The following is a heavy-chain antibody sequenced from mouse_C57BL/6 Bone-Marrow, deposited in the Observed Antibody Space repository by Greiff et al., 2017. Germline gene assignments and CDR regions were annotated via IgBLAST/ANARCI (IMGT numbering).Heavy chain of an antibody. V-gene: IGHV1-69*01. D-gene: IGHD1-1*01. CDR1: GYTFTSYW. CDR3: AREKAFITTVVAHFDY. Sequence: VQLQQPGAELVMPGASVKLSCKASGYTFTSYWMHWVKQRPGQGLEWIGESDPSDSYTNYNQKFKGKSTLTVDKSSSTAYMQLSSLTSEDSAVYYCAREKAFITTVVAHFDYWGQGTTLTVSS. J-gene: IGHJ2*01. CDR2: SDPSDSYT.